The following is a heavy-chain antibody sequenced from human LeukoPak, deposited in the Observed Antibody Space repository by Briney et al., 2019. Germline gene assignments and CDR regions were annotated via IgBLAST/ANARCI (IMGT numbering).Heavy chain of an antibody. J-gene: IGHJ3*02. D-gene: IGHD6-13*01. Sequence: GGSLRLSCAASGFTVSSNYMSWVRQAPGKGLEWVSVIYSGGSSYYADSVKGRFTISRDNSKNTLYLQMNSLRAEDTAVYYCARVIAAAAYAFDIWGQGTMVTVSS. CDR2: IYSGGSS. V-gene: IGHV3-66*01. CDR1: GFTVSSNY. CDR3: ARVIAAAAYAFDI.